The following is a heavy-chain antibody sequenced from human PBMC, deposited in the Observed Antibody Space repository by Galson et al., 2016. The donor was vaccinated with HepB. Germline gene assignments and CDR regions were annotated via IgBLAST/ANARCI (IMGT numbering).Heavy chain of an antibody. J-gene: IGHJ4*02. D-gene: IGHD3-16*01. V-gene: IGHV3-30*03. CDR2: ISYDGSKK. Sequence: SLRLSCAASGFSVSNNYLSWVRQAPGKGLEWVAVISYDGSKKYYADSVKGRFTISRDSSQNTVFLQMNSLRTEDTAVYYCARDSAMGEVDYFDSWGQGTLVTVSS. CDR3: ARDSAMGEVDYFDS. CDR1: GFSVSNNY.